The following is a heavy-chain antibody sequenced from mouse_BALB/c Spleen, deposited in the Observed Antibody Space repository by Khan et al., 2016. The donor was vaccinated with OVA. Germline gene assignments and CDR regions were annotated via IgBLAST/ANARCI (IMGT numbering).Heavy chain of an antibody. CDR3: VRDGANYSNDGGFAY. CDR1: GYTFTSYT. J-gene: IGHJ3*01. V-gene: IGHV1-4*01. D-gene: IGHD2-12*01. CDR2: INPNTGYT. Sequence: QVQLQQSGAELARPGASVKMSCKASGYTFTSYTIHWIKQRPGQGLEWIGYINPNTGYTNYNQKFKDKATLTTDKSSTTAYLQLSSLKYEDSAVYDSVRDGANYSNDGGFAYWGQGTLVTVSA.